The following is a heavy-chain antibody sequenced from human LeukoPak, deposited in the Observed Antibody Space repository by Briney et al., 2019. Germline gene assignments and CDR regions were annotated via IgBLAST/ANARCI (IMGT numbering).Heavy chain of an antibody. V-gene: IGHV3-48*01. CDR2: IRSTSTTI. CDR1: AFTFTAAS. J-gene: IGHJ4*02. CDR3: ARDSRSHCGTAACYGPYFDY. Sequence: PGGSLRFSCAASAFTFTAASMNWVRPGPGKGLEWGSYIRSTSTTIYYADTVKGRFTISRDNAKNSLYLQMSSLRVEDTAVYFCARDSRSHCGTAACYGPYFDYWGQGTLVTVSS. D-gene: IGHD2-2*01.